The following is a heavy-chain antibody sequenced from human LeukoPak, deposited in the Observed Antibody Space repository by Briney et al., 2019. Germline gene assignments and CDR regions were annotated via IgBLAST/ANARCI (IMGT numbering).Heavy chain of an antibody. V-gene: IGHV1-69*05. Sequence: SVKVSCKASGGTFSSYAISWVRQAPGQGLEWMGGIIPIFGTANYAQKFLGRVTITTDESTSTAYMELSSLRSEDTAVYYCARGTAMDLYYYYMDVWGKGTTVTVSS. CDR3: ARGTAMDLYYYYMDV. CDR1: GGTFSSYA. D-gene: IGHD5-18*01. CDR2: IIPIFGTA. J-gene: IGHJ6*03.